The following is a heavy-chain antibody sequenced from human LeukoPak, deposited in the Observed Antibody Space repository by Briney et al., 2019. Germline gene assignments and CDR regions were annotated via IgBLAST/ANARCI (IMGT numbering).Heavy chain of an antibody. Sequence: PGGSLRLSCAASGFTFSSYAMHWVRQAPGKGLEYVSAISSNGGSTYYANSVKGRFTISRDNPKNTLYLQMGSLRAEDMAVYYCARVGAIFASSYYMDVWGKGTTVTVSS. CDR2: ISSNGGST. CDR1: GFTFSSYA. D-gene: IGHD3-3*01. V-gene: IGHV3-64*01. J-gene: IGHJ6*03. CDR3: ARVGAIFASSYYMDV.